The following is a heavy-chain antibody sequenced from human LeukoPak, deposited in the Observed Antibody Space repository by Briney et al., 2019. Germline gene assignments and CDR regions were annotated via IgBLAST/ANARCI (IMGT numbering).Heavy chain of an antibody. CDR2: ISGSGGST. CDR3: AKASIVVVVAASFDY. V-gene: IGHV3-23*01. CDR1: GFTFSSYA. D-gene: IGHD2-15*01. J-gene: IGHJ4*02. Sequence: GGSLGLSCAASGFTFSSYAMSWVRQAPGKGLEWVSAISGSGGSTYYADSVKGRFTISRDNSKNTLYLQMNSLRAEDTAVYYCAKASIVVVVAASFDYWGQGTLVTVSS.